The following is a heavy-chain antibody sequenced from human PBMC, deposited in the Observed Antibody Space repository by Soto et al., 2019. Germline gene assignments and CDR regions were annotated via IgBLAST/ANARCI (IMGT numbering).Heavy chain of an antibody. CDR2: ITGSGGVM. Sequence: EVQLVESGGALVQPGGSLRLSCTASGFDFSGSEMNWFRQAPGKGLEWVAYITGSGGVMFHADSVKGRFSISRDNSKNTLYLQMNSLRAEDTAVYYCAILNAASGSYWGQGSLITVSS. CDR1: GFDFSGSE. J-gene: IGHJ4*02. V-gene: IGHV3-48*03. D-gene: IGHD6-25*01. CDR3: AILNAASGSY.